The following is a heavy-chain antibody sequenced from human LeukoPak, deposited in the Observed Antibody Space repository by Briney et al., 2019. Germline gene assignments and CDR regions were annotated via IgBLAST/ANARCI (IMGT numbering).Heavy chain of an antibody. J-gene: IGHJ6*02. CDR2: IIPIFGTA. Sequence: GASVKVSCKASGGTFSSYAISWVRQAPGQGLEWMGGIIPIFGTANYAQKFQGRVTITADESTSTAYMELSSLRSEDTAVYYCAKDRGFMGAAAPGGYYGMDVWGQGTTVTVSS. V-gene: IGHV1-69*13. D-gene: IGHD6-13*01. CDR1: GGTFSSYA. CDR3: AKDRGFMGAAAPGGYYGMDV.